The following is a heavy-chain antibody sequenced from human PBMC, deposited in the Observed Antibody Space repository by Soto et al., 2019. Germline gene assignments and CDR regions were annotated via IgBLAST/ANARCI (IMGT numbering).Heavy chain of an antibody. CDR1: GGTFSSYA. Sequence: ASVKVSCKASGGTFSSYAISWVRQAPGQGLEWMGGIIPIFGTANYAQKFQGRVTITADESTSTAYMVLSSLRSEDTAVYYCASRVPKYIAVDDDYWGQGTLVTVSS. J-gene: IGHJ4*02. CDR2: IIPIFGTA. CDR3: ASRVPKYIAVDDDY. D-gene: IGHD6-19*01. V-gene: IGHV1-69*13.